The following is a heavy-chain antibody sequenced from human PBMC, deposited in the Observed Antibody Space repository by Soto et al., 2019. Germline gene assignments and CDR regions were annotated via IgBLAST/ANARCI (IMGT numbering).Heavy chain of an antibody. CDR2: IYYSGST. CDR3: ARAPQQLAVDY. V-gene: IGHV4-39*01. Sequence: SETLSLTWTVSGGSISSSSYYWGWIRQPPGKGLEWIGSIYYSGSTYYNPSLKSRVTISVDTSKNQFSLKLSSVTAADTAVYYCARAPQQLAVDYWGQGTLVTVSS. J-gene: IGHJ4*02. D-gene: IGHD6-13*01. CDR1: GGSISSSSYY.